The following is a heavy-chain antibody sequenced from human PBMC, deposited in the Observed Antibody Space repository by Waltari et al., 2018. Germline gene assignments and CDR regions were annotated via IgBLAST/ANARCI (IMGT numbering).Heavy chain of an antibody. D-gene: IGHD3-3*01. V-gene: IGHV1-69*14. CDR1: GGTFSSYA. Sequence: QVQLVQSGAEVKKPGSSVKVSCKASGGTFSSYAISWVRPAPGQGLEWMGGIIPIFGTANYAQKFQGRVTITADKSTSTAYMELSSLRSEDTAVYYCARAEDDFWSGPSWGYYYMDVWGKGTTVTVSS. J-gene: IGHJ6*03. CDR3: ARAEDDFWSGPSWGYYYMDV. CDR2: IIPIFGTA.